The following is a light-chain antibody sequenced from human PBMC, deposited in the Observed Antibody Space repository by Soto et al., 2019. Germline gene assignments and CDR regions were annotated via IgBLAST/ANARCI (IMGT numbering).Light chain of an antibody. CDR2: DAS. CDR1: PSISRW. CDR3: QQYHAYPYT. Sequence: DIQMTQSPSTLSAFVGDRVTITCRASPSISRWLAWYHQRPGEAPRLLIHDASSLESGVPSRFSGSGSGTEFALTISSLQPDDSAIYYCQQYHAYPYTFGQGTKLGIK. J-gene: IGKJ2*01. V-gene: IGKV1-5*01.